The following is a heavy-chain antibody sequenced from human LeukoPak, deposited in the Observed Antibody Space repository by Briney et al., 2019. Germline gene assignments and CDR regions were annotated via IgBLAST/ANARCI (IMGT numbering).Heavy chain of an antibody. CDR2: ISSSSSYI. V-gene: IGHV3-21*01. CDR1: GFTFSSYS. J-gene: IGHJ5*02. D-gene: IGHD7-27*01. Sequence: PGGSLRLSCAASGFTFSSYSMNWVRQAPGKGLEWVSSISSSSSYIYYADSVKGRFTISGDNAKNSLYLQMNSLRAEDTAVYYCARDSPKLGMRWNWFDPWGQGTLVTVSS. CDR3: ARDSPKLGMRWNWFDP.